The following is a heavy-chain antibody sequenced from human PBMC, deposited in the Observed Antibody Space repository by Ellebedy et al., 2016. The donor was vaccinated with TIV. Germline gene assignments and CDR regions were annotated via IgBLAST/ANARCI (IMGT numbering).Heavy chain of an antibody. CDR1: GGSISSYY. Sequence: SETLSLXXTVSGGSISSYYWNWIRQPPGKGLEWIGYIYYSGSTNYNPSLKSRVTISVDTSKNQFSLKLSSVTAADTAVYYCARGWIQPDYWGQGTLVTVSS. J-gene: IGHJ4*02. CDR2: IYYSGST. V-gene: IGHV4-59*01. CDR3: ARGWIQPDY. D-gene: IGHD5-18*01.